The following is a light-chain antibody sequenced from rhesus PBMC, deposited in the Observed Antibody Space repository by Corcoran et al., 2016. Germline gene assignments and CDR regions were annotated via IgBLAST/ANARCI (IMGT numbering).Light chain of an antibody. V-gene: IGKV1-38*01. CDR3: QQRKSYPLT. CDR2: DAS. CDR1: QGISSY. J-gene: IGKJ4*01. Sequence: DIQLTQSPSSLSASVGDRVTITCRASQGISSYLAWYQQKSGKAPKLLIYDASNLQSGVPSRFSGRGAGTEFTLTISRLQPEDFATYYCQQRKSYPLTFGGGTKVEIK.